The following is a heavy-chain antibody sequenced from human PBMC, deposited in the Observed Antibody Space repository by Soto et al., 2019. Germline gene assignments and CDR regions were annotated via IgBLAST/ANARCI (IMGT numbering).Heavy chain of an antibody. J-gene: IGHJ3*02. CDR1: GGTFSSYA. CDR2: IIPIFGTA. Sequence: GASVKVSCKASGGTFSSYAISRVRQAPGQGLEWMGGIIPIFGTANYAQKFQGRVTITADESTSTAYMELSSLRSEDTAVYYCAREVGPEDDAFDIWGQGTMVTVSS. CDR3: AREVGPEDDAFDI. V-gene: IGHV1-69*13.